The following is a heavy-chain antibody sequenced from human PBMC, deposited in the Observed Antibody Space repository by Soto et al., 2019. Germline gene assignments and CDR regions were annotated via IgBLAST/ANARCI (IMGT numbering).Heavy chain of an antibody. J-gene: IGHJ4*02. D-gene: IGHD2-8*01. CDR3: ARDGTLFESTSYYFLY. V-gene: IGHV1-69*13. CDR2: IIPIFGTA. Sequence: ASVKVSCKASGGTFRNYGISWVRQAPGQGLEWVGGIIPIFGTAKYTQKFKGRVTITADESTSTAYLELSSLRSEDTAVYYCARDGTLFESTSYYFLYWGQGTLVTVSS. CDR1: GGTFRNYG.